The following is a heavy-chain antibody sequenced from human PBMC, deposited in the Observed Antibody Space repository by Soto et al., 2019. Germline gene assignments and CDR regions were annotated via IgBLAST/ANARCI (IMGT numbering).Heavy chain of an antibody. J-gene: IGHJ3*02. V-gene: IGHV3-23*01. CDR2: ISGSGGST. Sequence: GGSLRLSCAASGFTFSSYAMSWVRQAPGKGLEWVSAISGSGGSTYYEDSVKGRFTSSRDNSKNPMYLQMNSLRTKDTSVYYCAKDVLHLVELSLLGRHAFDIWGQGTMVTVSS. D-gene: IGHD3-16*02. CDR3: AKDVLHLVELSLLGRHAFDI. CDR1: GFTFSSYA.